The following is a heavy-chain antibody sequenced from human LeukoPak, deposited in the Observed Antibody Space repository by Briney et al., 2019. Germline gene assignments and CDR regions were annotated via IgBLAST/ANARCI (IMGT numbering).Heavy chain of an antibody. V-gene: IGHV4-59*08. Sequence: PSETLSLTCTVSGGSISSYYWSWIRQPPGKGLEWIGYIYYSGSTNYSPSLKSRVTISVDTSKNQFSLKLSSVTAADTAVYYCARDGDSGSSAWFDPWGQGTLVTVSS. D-gene: IGHD1-26*01. CDR2: IYYSGST. J-gene: IGHJ5*02. CDR3: ARDGDSGSSAWFDP. CDR1: GGSISSYY.